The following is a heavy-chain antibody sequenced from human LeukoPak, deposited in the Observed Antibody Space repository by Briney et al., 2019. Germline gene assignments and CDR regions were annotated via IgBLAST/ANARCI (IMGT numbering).Heavy chain of an antibody. CDR3: ASGDYGDYGDY. CDR1: GFTFSSYA. V-gene: IGHV3-66*01. J-gene: IGHJ4*02. CDR2: IYSGGST. D-gene: IGHD4-17*01. Sequence: GGSLRLSCAASGFTFSSYAMSWVRQAPGKGLEWVSVIYSGGSTYYADSVKGRFTISRDNSKNTLYLQMNSLRAEDTAVYYCASGDYGDYGDYWGQGTLVTVSS.